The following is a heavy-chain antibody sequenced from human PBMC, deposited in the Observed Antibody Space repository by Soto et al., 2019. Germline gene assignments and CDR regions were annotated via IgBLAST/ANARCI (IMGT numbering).Heavy chain of an antibody. CDR2: IWYDGTKK. V-gene: IGHV3-33*01. D-gene: IGHD4-17*01. J-gene: IGHJ4*02. Sequence: GGSLRLSCAASGFSFSAYGMHWVRQAPGKGLEWVAVIWYDGTKKYYADSVKGRFTISRDNSKNTLFLQMDSLRAEDTAVYYCARDSHDYGDFMFFDYWGQGTLVTVSS. CDR1: GFSFSAYG. CDR3: ARDSHDYGDFMFFDY.